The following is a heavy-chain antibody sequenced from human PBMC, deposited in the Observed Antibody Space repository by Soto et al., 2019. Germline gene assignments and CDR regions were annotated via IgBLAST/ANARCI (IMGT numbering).Heavy chain of an antibody. D-gene: IGHD2-2*03. CDR1: GGTFSSHT. V-gene: IGHV1-69*02. CDR3: ANDGWRGDDYYSCDLEV. CDR2: IIPILGIT. Sequence: QVQLVQSGAEVKKPGSSVKVSCKASGGTFSSHTINWVRQAPGQGLEWMGRIIPILGITNYAQRFQGRVTIIADKCTSPAYMELSSVKSESTAVYYCANDGWRGDDYYSCDLEVLGQGTTVTVSS. J-gene: IGHJ6*02.